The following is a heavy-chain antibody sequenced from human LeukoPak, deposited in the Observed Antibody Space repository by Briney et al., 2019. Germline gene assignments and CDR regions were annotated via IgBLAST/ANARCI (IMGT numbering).Heavy chain of an antibody. CDR3: ATISGYYPTSDY. D-gene: IGHD3-22*01. CDR1: GYTFTGYY. CDR2: INPSGGST. V-gene: IGHV1-46*01. J-gene: IGHJ4*02. Sequence: ASVKVSCKASGYTFTGYYMHWVRQAPGQGLEWMGIINPSGGSTSYAQKFQGRVTMTRDTSTSTVYMELSSLRSEDTAVYYCATISGYYPTSDYWGQGTPVTVSS.